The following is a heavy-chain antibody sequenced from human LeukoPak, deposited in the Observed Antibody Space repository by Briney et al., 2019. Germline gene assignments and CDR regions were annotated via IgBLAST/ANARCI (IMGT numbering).Heavy chain of an antibody. CDR3: ARNMTAISRLDVFDI. D-gene: IGHD2-21*02. Sequence: SETLSLTCTVSGGSMSSSGQYWGWIRQSPVKGLEWIGSIYYSGSTYYNPSLKSRVTISVDTSKNQFSPELRSVTAADTAIYYCARNMTAISRLDVFDIWGPGTMVTVS. CDR1: GGSMSSSGQY. V-gene: IGHV4-39*01. J-gene: IGHJ3*02. CDR2: IYYSGST.